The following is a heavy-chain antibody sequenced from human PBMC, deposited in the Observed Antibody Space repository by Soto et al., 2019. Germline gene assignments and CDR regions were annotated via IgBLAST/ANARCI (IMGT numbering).Heavy chain of an antibody. V-gene: IGHV3-13*04. J-gene: IGHJ4*02. CDR2: IASAGDT. CDR1: GFTFSNYD. D-gene: IGHD2-8*02. Sequence: EVQLVESGGGLVQPGGSLRLSCVVSGFTFSNYDMHWVRQATGKGLEWVSAIASAGDTYYADSVKGRFTISRENAGDSLFLQMSSLRVGDTAVYYCVALGAHIFWGQGTRVTVSS. CDR3: VALGAHIF.